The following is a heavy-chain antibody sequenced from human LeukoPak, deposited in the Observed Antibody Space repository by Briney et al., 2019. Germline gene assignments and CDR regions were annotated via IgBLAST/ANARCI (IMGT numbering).Heavy chain of an antibody. CDR1: GFTFSSYA. D-gene: IGHD2-2*01. Sequence: PGGSLRLSCAASGFTFSSYAMHWVRQAPGKGLEWVAVISDDGSNKYYADSVKGRFTISRDNSKNTLYLQMNSLRAEDTAVYYCARMRYQLLYYFDYWGQGTLVTVSS. CDR2: ISDDGSNK. J-gene: IGHJ4*02. CDR3: ARMRYQLLYYFDY. V-gene: IGHV3-30*11.